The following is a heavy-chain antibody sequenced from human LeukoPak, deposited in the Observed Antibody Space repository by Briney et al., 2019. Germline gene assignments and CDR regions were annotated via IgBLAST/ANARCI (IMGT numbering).Heavy chain of an antibody. Sequence: GGSLRLSCAASGFTFSSYAMHWVRQAPGKGLEWVAVISYDGSNKYYADSVKGRFTISRDNSKNTLYLQMNSLRAEDAAVYYCARGLRAWIQLGMDVWGQGTTVTVSS. CDR3: ARGLRAWIQLGMDV. CDR1: GFTFSSYA. V-gene: IGHV3-30-3*01. CDR2: ISYDGSNK. J-gene: IGHJ6*02. D-gene: IGHD5-18*01.